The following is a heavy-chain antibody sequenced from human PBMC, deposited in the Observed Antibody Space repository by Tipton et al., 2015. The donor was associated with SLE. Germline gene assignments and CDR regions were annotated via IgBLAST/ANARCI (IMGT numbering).Heavy chain of an antibody. CDR2: IYLGDSDI. Sequence: VQLVQSGAEVKKPGESLKISCKGSGYSFTSYWVGWVRQMPGKGLEWMGIIYLGDSDIRYSPSFQGQVTISADKSISAAYLQWSSLKASDTAMYYCATTNYGSGSSGAFDIWGQGTMVTVSS. D-gene: IGHD3-10*01. J-gene: IGHJ3*02. CDR1: GYSFTSYW. CDR3: ATTNYGSGSSGAFDI. V-gene: IGHV5-51*01.